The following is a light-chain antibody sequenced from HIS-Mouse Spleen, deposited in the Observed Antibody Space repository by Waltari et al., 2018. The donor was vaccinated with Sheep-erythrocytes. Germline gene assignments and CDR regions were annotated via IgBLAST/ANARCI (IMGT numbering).Light chain of an antibody. CDR2: GTS. CDR3: CSYAGSSTPWV. J-gene: IGLJ3*02. Sequence: QSVLTQPPSVSGAPGQRVTISCTGSSSNIGAGYDVHWYQQRPGPAPKLLIYGTSNRPAGGPDRFSGSKSGTSASLAITGLQAEDEADYSCCSYAGSSTPWVFGGGTKLTVL. CDR1: SSNIGAGYD. V-gene: IGLV1-40*01.